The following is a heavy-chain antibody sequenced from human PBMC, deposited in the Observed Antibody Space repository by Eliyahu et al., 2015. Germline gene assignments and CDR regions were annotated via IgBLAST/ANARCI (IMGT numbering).Heavy chain of an antibody. V-gene: IGHV4-39*01. Sequence: QLHLQESGPGLVKPSETLSLTCAVSGGSISNNSYSWGWIRQPPGKGLEWIGTIYYGGSTHYTPSLKSRVTISVDTSRHHLTLKLSSVTAADTAVYFCARHATTAAESLDYWGQGTLVTVSS. J-gene: IGHJ4*02. CDR2: IYYGGST. CDR3: ARHATTAAESLDY. D-gene: IGHD6-13*01. CDR1: GGSISNNSYS.